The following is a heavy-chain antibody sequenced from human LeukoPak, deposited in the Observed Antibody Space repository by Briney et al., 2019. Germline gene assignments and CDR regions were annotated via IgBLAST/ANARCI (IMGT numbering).Heavy chain of an antibody. CDR1: GGSISTHY. V-gene: IGHV4-59*11. Sequence: SETLSLTCTVSGGSISTHYWSWIRQPPGKGLEWIGYVYHSGTTNYNPSLKSRLTISVDTSKNQFSPRLSSVTAADTAVYYCARDSSGWLYYFDYWGQGALVTVSS. CDR3: ARDSSGWLYYFDY. D-gene: IGHD6-19*01. J-gene: IGHJ4*02. CDR2: VYHSGTT.